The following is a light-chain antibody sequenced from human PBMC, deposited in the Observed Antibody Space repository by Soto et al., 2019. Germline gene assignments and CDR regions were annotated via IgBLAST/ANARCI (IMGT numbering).Light chain of an antibody. CDR3: QQCYGSPRT. V-gene: IGKV1-39*01. CDR2: AAS. J-gene: IGKJ1*01. CDR1: QSISTY. Sequence: DIPMTQSPSTLSASVGDRVTITCRASQSISTYLNWYQQKLGKAPTLLIYAASSLQSGVPSRFRGSGSGTDFTLTITNLQPEDFATYFCQQCYGSPRTFGQGTKVEI.